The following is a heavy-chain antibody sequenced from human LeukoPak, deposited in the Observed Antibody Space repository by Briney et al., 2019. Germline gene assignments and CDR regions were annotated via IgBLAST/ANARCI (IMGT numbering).Heavy chain of an antibody. Sequence: ASVKVSCKASGGTFSSYAISWVRQAPGQGLEWMVRIIPILGIANYAQKFQGRVTITADKSTSTAYMELSSLRSEDTAVYYCARGNWNDQPVDYWGQGTLVTVSS. J-gene: IGHJ4*02. D-gene: IGHD1-20*01. CDR2: IIPILGIA. CDR1: GGTFSSYA. V-gene: IGHV1-69*04. CDR3: ARGNWNDQPVDY.